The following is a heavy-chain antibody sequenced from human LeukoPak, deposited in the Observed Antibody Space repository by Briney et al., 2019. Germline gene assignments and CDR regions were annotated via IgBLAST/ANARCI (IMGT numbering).Heavy chain of an antibody. CDR3: AKIPKGGYFDY. CDR2: ISPSGDST. Sequence: GGSLRLSCVASGFTFSNFAMDWVRQAPGKGLEWASHISPSGDSTYYADSVKGRFTISRDSSKNTLSLQMNSLRAEDTAVYYCAKIPKGGYFDYWGQGTLVTVSS. D-gene: IGHD2-2*01. J-gene: IGHJ4*02. V-gene: IGHV3-23*01. CDR1: GFTFSNFA.